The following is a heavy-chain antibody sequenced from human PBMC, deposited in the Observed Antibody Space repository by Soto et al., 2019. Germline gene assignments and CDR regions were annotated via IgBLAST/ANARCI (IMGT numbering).Heavy chain of an antibody. Sequence: EVQLVESGGALVQPGGSLRLTCATSGFTFSNYWMTWVRKAPGKGLEWVANINKDGRQKSFVASVKGRFTISRDNAKSSLYLQMNCLRAEDTAIYYCVKEIAAAQWGQGTLVTVYS. J-gene: IGHJ4*02. CDR2: INKDGRQK. CDR3: VKEIAAAQ. CDR1: GFTFSNYW. V-gene: IGHV3-7*01. D-gene: IGHD6-25*01.